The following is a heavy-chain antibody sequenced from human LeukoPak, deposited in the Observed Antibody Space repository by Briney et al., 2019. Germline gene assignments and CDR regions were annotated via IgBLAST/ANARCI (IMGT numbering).Heavy chain of an antibody. V-gene: IGHV4-34*01. Sequence: PSETLSLTCAVYGGSFSGYYWSWIRQPPGKGLEWIGEINHSGSTNYNPSLKSRVTISVDTSKNQFSLKLSSVTAADTAVYYCARGKFRAAVHHNWFDPWGQGTLVTVSS. CDR2: INHSGST. J-gene: IGHJ5*02. CDR1: GGSFSGYY. D-gene: IGHD6-13*01. CDR3: ARGKFRAAVHHNWFDP.